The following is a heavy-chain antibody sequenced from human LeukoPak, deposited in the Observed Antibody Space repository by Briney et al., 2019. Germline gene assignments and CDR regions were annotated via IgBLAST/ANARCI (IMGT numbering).Heavy chain of an antibody. Sequence: PSETLSLTWALDGGSFSGYYWSWVSQPQGKGLEWVGYIYYSGSTYYNPSLKSRVTISVDTSKNQFSLKLSSVTAADTAVYYCARENDFWSGRAFDYWGQGTLVTVSS. CDR2: IYYSGST. CDR1: GGSFSGYY. D-gene: IGHD3-3*01. V-gene: IGHV4-34*09. J-gene: IGHJ4*02. CDR3: ARENDFWSGRAFDY.